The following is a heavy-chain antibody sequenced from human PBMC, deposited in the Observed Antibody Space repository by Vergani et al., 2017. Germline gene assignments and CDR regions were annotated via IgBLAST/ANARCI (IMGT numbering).Heavy chain of an antibody. CDR1: GGSFRGYY. CDR3: ARGPGYSYGAFFY. Sequence: QVQLQQWGAGLFKPSETLSLTCAVYGGSFRGYYWSWIRQPPGKGLEWIGEINHSGSTNYNPSLRSRVTISVDTSKNQFSLKPRSVTAADTAGYYFARGPGYSYGAFFYWGQGTLVTVSS. CDR2: INHSGST. D-gene: IGHD5-18*01. J-gene: IGHJ4*02. V-gene: IGHV4-34*01.